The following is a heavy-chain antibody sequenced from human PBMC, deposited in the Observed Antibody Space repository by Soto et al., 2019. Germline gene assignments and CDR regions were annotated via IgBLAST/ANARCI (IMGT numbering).Heavy chain of an antibody. V-gene: IGHV4-4*07. CDR2: IYATGTT. D-gene: IGHD1-1*01. CDR1: VASISGFY. Sequence: SETLSLTCTVSVASISGFYWSWIRKSAGKGLEWIGRIYATGTTDYNPSLKSRVMMSVDTSKKQFSLKLRSVTAADTAVYYCVRDGTKTLRDWFDPWGQGISVTVSS. CDR3: VRDGTKTLRDWFDP. J-gene: IGHJ5*02.